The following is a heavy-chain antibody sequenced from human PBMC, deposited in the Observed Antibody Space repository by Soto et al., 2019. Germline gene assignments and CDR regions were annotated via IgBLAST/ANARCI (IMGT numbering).Heavy chain of an antibody. Sequence: QVQLQESGPGLVKPSQTLSLTCTVSGASISSGDYYWSWIRQPPGKGLEWIGYIYYSGSTYYNPSLKSRVTISIDTSKNQFSLNLSSVTAADTDVYYCARDRIRGVKDYWGQGTLVTVSS. J-gene: IGHJ4*02. D-gene: IGHD3-10*01. CDR2: IYYSGST. CDR1: GASISSGDYY. V-gene: IGHV4-30-4*01. CDR3: ARDRIRGVKDY.